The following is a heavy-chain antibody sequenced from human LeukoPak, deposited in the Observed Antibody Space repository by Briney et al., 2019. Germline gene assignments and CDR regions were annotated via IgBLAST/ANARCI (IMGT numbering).Heavy chain of an antibody. CDR3: ARESVEYDFWSGANWFDP. D-gene: IGHD3-3*01. J-gene: IGHJ5*02. CDR1: GGSISSYY. CDR2: IYYSGST. Sequence: PSETLSLTCTVSGGSISSYYWSWIRQPPGKGLEWIGYIYYSGSTNYNPSLKSRVTISVDTSKNQFSLKLSSVTASDTALYYCARESVEYDFWSGANWFDPWCQGTLVTVAS. V-gene: IGHV4-59*01.